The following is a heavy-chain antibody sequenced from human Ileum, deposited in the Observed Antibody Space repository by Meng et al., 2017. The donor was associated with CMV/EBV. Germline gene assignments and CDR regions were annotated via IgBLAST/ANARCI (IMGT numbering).Heavy chain of an antibody. Sequence: ASVKVSCKSSGYTFTSYGISWVRQAPGQGLEWMGWISAYNGNTNYAQKLQGRVTMTTDTSTSKAYMELRSLRSDDTAVYYCARAPRTISYYYYGMDVWGQGTTVTVSS. V-gene: IGHV1-18*01. J-gene: IGHJ6*02. D-gene: IGHD5-24*01. CDR3: ARAPRTISYYYYGMDV. CDR2: ISAYNGNT. CDR1: GYTFTSYG.